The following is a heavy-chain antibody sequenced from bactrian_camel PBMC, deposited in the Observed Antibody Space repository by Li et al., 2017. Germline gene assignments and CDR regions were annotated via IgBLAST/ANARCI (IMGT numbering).Heavy chain of an antibody. D-gene: IGHD3*01. CDR1: GYTISSYC. CDR3: AADFWCNGWEYRFAY. Sequence: QLVESGGGSVQAGRSLRFSCTASGYTISSYCMGWFRQAPGKQRERVASFHSDGTANYAASVQGRFAISQNNAENALYQHMNSLKPEDSATYYCAADFWCNGWEYRFAYRGQGTQVTVS. CDR2: FHSDGTA. V-gene: IGHV3S6*01. J-gene: IGHJ4*01.